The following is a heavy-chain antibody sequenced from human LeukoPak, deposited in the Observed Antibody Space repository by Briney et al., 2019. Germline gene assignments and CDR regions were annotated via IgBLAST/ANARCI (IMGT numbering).Heavy chain of an antibody. J-gene: IGHJ4*02. CDR2: IKSKAYGGTT. V-gene: IGHV3-49*05. Sequence: KPGGSLRLSCTVSGFTFGDYAMSWFRQAPGKGLEWVSFIKSKAYGGTTEYAASVKGRFTVSRDDSKSIAYLHTNSLKTEDTAVYYCSRTRSVAGSSIYFDYWGQGTLVTVSS. CDR1: GFTFGDYA. D-gene: IGHD6-19*01. CDR3: SRTRSVAGSSIYFDY.